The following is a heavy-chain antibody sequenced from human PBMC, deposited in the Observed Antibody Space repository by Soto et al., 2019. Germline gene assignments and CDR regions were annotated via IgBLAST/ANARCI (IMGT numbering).Heavy chain of an antibody. CDR2: IIPIFGTA. D-gene: IGHD3-10*01. CDR1: GGTFSSYA. V-gene: IGHV1-69*01. CDR3: AGFGRGVLDAFDI. J-gene: IGHJ3*02. Sequence: QVQLVQSGAEVKKPGSSVKVSCKASGGTFSSYAISWVRQAPGQGLEWMGGIIPIFGTANYAQKFQGRVTIAADESTSTAYMELSSVRSEHTAVYYCAGFGRGVLDAFDIWGQGTMVTVSS.